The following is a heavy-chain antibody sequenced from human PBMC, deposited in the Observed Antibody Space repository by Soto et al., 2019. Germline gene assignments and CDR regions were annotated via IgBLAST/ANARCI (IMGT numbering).Heavy chain of an antibody. D-gene: IGHD3-16*01. CDR1: GFTLDDYA. CDR2: ISWKSGSI. V-gene: IGHV3-9*01. CDR3: AKDFSGGLLGWFQH. J-gene: IGHJ1*01. Sequence: GGSLRLSCAASGFTLDDYAMHWVRQAPGKGLEWVSGISWKSGSIGYADSVKGRFTISRDNAKNSLYLQMNSLRAEDTALYYCAKDFSGGLLGWFQHWGQGTLVTVSS.